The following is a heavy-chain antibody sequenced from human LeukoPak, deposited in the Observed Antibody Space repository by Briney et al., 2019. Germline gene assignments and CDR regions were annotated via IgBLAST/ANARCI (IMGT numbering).Heavy chain of an antibody. V-gene: IGHV3-30*02. CDR3: AKDPYSSSWYGGY. CDR2: IRYDGSNK. D-gene: IGHD6-13*01. CDR1: GFTFSSYG. Sequence: GRSLRLSCAASGFTFSSYGMHWVRQAPGKGLEWVAFIRYDGSNKYYADSVKGRFTISRDNSKNTLYLQMNSLRAEDTAVYYCAKDPYSSSWYGGYWGQGTLVTVSS. J-gene: IGHJ4*02.